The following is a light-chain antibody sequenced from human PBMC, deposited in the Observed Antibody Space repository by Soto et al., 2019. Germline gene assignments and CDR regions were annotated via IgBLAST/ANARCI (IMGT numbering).Light chain of an antibody. CDR3: AAWDDSLNGYV. CDR1: SSNIGINT. J-gene: IGLJ1*01. Sequence: QSVLTQPPSASGTPGQRVTISCSGSSSNIGINTVSWYQQLPGTAPKLLIYTNNQQPSGVPDRFSGSKSGTSASLAISGLQSEDEADYYCAAWDDSLNGYVFGTGTKLTVL. CDR2: TNN. V-gene: IGLV1-44*01.